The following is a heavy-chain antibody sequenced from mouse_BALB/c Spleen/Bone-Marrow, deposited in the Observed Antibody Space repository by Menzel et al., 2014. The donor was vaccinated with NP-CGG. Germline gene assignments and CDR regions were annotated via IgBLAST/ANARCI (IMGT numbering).Heavy chain of an antibody. CDR1: GFTFSSYA. Sequence: EVQGVESGGGLVKPGGSLKLSCAASGFTFSSYAMSWVRQSPEKRLEWVAEISSGGSYTYYPDTVTGRFTISRDNAKNTLYLEMSSLRSEDTAMYYCARDSSGYFDYWGQGTTLTVPS. D-gene: IGHD3-1*01. J-gene: IGHJ2*01. CDR2: ISSGGSYT. V-gene: IGHV5-9-4*01. CDR3: ARDSSGYFDY.